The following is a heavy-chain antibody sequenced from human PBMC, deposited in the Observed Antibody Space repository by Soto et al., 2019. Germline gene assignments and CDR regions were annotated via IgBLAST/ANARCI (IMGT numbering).Heavy chain of an antibody. V-gene: IGHV1-18*01. D-gene: IGHD3-3*01. CDR1: GYTFTSYG. Sequence: ASVKVSCEASGYTFTSYGISWVRQAPGQGLEWMGWISAYNGNTNYAQKLQGRVTMTTDTSTSTAYMELRSLRSDDTAVYYCARCRQDTIFGVVISPPYYYYGMDVWGQGTTVTVSS. CDR3: ARCRQDTIFGVVISPPYYYYGMDV. CDR2: ISAYNGNT. J-gene: IGHJ6*02.